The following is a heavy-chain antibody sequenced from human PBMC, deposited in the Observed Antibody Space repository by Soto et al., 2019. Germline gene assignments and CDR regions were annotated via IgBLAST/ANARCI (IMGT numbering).Heavy chain of an antibody. CDR3: VSHSSGWYRFDY. J-gene: IGHJ4*02. CDR1: GFTFSSYA. D-gene: IGHD6-19*01. CDR2: ISGSGGST. Sequence: EVQLLESGGGLVQPGGSLRLSCAASGFTFSSYAMSWVRQAPGKGLEWVSAISGSGGSTYYADSVKGRFTISRDNAKNTLYLQMIRLIAGDTAVYYCVSHSSGWYRFDYWGQGTVVTVSS. V-gene: IGHV3-23*01.